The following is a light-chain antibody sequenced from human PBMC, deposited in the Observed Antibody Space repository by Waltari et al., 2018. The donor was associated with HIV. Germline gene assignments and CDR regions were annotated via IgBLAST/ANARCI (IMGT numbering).Light chain of an antibody. CDR1: SSHVGRYNL. Sequence: QSALTQPASVSGSPGPSITISCTGTSSHVGRYNLVSWYQQHPGKAPKLMIYEVSKRPSGVSNRFSGSKSGNTASLTISGLQAEDEADYYCCSYAGSSTSVVFGGGTKLTVL. CDR3: CSYAGSSTSVV. V-gene: IGLV2-23*02. CDR2: EVS. J-gene: IGLJ3*02.